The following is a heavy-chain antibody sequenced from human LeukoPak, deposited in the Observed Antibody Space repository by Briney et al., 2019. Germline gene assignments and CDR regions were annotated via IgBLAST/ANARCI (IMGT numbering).Heavy chain of an antibody. D-gene: IGHD3-22*01. CDR1: GFTFSSYA. V-gene: IGHV3-23*01. Sequence: GGSLRLSCAASGFTFSSYAMSWVRQAPGKGLEWVSAISGSGGSTYYADSVKGRFTISRDNSKNTLYLQMNSLRAEDRAVYYCAKDLLNYYDSSGYYGTTNFDYWSQGTLVTVSS. CDR2: ISGSGGST. CDR3: AKDLLNYYDSSGYYGTTNFDY. J-gene: IGHJ4*02.